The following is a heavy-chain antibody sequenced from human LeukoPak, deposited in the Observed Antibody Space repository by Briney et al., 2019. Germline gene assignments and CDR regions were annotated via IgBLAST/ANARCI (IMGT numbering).Heavy chain of an antibody. V-gene: IGHV4-59*07. D-gene: IGHD3-3*01. CDR2: IYYSGST. Sequence: PSDTLSLTCTVSGGSISSYYWSWTRQPPGKRLEWIGHIYYSGSTNYNPSLKSRVTISVDTSKNQFSLKLSSVTAADTAVYYCASRSSIWSGYQDTLYYFDSWGQGTLVTVSS. J-gene: IGHJ4*02. CDR1: GGSISSYY. CDR3: ASRSSIWSGYQDTLYYFDS.